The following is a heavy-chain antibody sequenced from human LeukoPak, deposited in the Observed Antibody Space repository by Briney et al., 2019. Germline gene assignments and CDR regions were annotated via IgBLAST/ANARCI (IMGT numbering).Heavy chain of an antibody. V-gene: IGHV1-18*01. Sequence: ASVKVSCKASGYTFTSYGISWVRQAPGQGLEWMGWISAYNGNTNYAQKLQGRVTMTTDTSTSTAYMELRSLRSDDTAVYYCARDGGGWSYGYYYYYYMDVWGKGTTVTVSS. CDR2: ISAYNGNT. CDR1: GYTFTSYG. CDR3: ARDGGGWSYGYYYYYYMDV. J-gene: IGHJ6*03. D-gene: IGHD5-18*01.